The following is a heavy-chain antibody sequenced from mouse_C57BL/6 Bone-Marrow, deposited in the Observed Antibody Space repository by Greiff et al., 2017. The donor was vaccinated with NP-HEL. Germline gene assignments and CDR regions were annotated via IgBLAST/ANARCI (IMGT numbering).Heavy chain of an antibody. J-gene: IGHJ3*01. CDR2: ISGGGGNT. CDR1: GFTFSSYT. Sequence: EVKLVESGGGLVKPGGSLKLSCAASGFTFSSYTMSWVRQTPEKRLEWVATISGGGGNTYYPDSVKGRFTISRDNAKNTLYLQMSSLRSEDTALYYCARHEDPRFAYWGQGTLVTVSA. V-gene: IGHV5-9*01. CDR3: ARHEDPRFAY.